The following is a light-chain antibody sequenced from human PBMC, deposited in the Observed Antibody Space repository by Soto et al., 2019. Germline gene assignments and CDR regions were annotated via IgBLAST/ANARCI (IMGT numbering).Light chain of an antibody. J-gene: IGKJ1*01. CDR2: GAS. CDR1: QSVSSNY. Sequence: EIVLTQSPGTLSLSPGERATLSCRASQSVSSNYLAWYQQKPGQAPGLLIYGASSRATGIPDRFSGSGSGTDFTLTISRLEPEDVAVYYCQQYGSSPWAFGQGTKVDIK. CDR3: QQYGSSPWA. V-gene: IGKV3-20*01.